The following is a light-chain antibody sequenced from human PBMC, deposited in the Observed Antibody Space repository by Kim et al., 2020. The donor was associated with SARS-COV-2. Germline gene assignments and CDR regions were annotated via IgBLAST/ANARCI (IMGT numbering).Light chain of an antibody. J-gene: IGLJ3*02. CDR1: ISTNRAYYD. V-gene: IGLV1-40*01. CDR2: GNT. CDR3: QSYDRSLSGSV. Sequence: VTLSCTGSISTNRAYYDVDWYQQLPGTAPKLLIHGNTNRPSGVPDRFSGSKSGTSASLDITGLQAEDEAVYYCQSYDRSLSGSVFGGGTQLTVL.